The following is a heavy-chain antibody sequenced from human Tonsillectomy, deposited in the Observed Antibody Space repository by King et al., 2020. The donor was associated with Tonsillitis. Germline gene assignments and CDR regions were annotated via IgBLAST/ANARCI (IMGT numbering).Heavy chain of an antibody. V-gene: IGHV1-2*02. CDR3: ARGRYCSGGSCYSHFDY. J-gene: IGHJ4*02. Sequence: VQLVESGAEGKKPGASVNVSCKASGYTFSDYYIHWVRQAPGQGLEWVGWINPYSGDTSYAQNFQGGVTMTRDTSISTAYLELSRLTSDDTAMYYCARGRYCSGGSCYSHFDYWGQGTVVTVSS. CDR1: GYTFSDYY. CDR2: INPYSGDT. D-gene: IGHD2-15*01.